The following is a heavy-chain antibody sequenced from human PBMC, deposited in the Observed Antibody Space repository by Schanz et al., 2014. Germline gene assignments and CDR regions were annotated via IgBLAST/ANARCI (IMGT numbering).Heavy chain of an antibody. D-gene: IGHD4-17*01. V-gene: IGHV3-23*04. Sequence: EVLLVDSGGGLVQPGGSLRLSCGASGFTFSAHAMSWVRQAPGKGPEWFSAISGSGRDTYYAASVKGRFTISRDDAKNSLYLQMNSLTDEDTALYYCAKDMHKDYGGKPQAFDIWGQGTMVTVSS. CDR3: AKDMHKDYGGKPQAFDI. CDR2: ISGSGRDT. J-gene: IGHJ3*02. CDR1: GFTFSAHA.